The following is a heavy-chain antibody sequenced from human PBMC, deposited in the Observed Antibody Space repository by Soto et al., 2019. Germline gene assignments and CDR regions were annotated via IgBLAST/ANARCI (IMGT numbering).Heavy chain of an antibody. D-gene: IGHD3-3*01. CDR1: GASISRGGYF. CDR2: VFYNGNT. Sequence: PSETLSLTCTVSGASISRGGYFWNWIRQHPGKGLEWVGHVFYNGNTYYNPSLKSRVSISLDTSQNQFSLRLTSVTATDTAVYYCARGVITRFGLVDDSWSDSWGQGTLVTVSS. J-gene: IGHJ4*02. V-gene: IGHV4-31*03. CDR3: ARGVITRFGLVDDSWSDS.